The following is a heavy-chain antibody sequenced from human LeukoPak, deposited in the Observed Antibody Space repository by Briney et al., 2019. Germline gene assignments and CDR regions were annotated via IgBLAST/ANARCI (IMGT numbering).Heavy chain of an antibody. CDR1: GFTFRNYG. D-gene: IGHD4-11*01. CDR2: ISSSGNII. Sequence: GGSLRLSCAASGFTFRNYGMHWVRQAPGKGLEWVSYISSSGNIIYYADSVRGRFTISRDNAKNSLYLQMNSLRAEDTAVYYCARSPSRLQPPRYGLDVWGQGTTVTVSS. J-gene: IGHJ6*02. V-gene: IGHV3-48*04. CDR3: ARSPSRLQPPRYGLDV.